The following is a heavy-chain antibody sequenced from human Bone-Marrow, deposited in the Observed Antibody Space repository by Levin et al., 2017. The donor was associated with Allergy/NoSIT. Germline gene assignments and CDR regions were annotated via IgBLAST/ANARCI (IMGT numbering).Heavy chain of an antibody. D-gene: IGHD3-16*02. J-gene: IGHJ4*02. CDR2: INHSGST. V-gene: IGHV4-34*01. CDR3: ARGDYDYVWGSYRYRVYFDY. CDR1: GGSFSGYY. Sequence: SSETLSLTCAVYGGSFSGYYWSWIRQPPGKGLEWIGEINHSGSTNYNPSLKSRVTISVDTSKNQFSLKLSSVTAADTAVYYCARGDYDYVWGSYRYRVYFDYWGQGTLVTVSS.